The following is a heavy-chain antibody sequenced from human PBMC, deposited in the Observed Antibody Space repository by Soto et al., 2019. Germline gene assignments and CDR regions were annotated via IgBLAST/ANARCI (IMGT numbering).Heavy chain of an antibody. D-gene: IGHD3-16*02. CDR2: IYHSGST. CDR1: VGSISISNW. Sequence: SETLCLTCAFSVGSISISNWWRWFRQPPGKGLEWIGEIYHSGSTNYNPSLKSRVTISVDKSKNQFSLKLSSVTAADTAVYYCAREDVTSQNIVIDYWGQGTMVTVSS. CDR3: AREDVTSQNIVIDY. V-gene: IGHV4-4*02. J-gene: IGHJ4*02.